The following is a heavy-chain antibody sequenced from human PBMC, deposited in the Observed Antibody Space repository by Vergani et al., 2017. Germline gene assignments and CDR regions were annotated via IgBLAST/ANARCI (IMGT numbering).Heavy chain of an antibody. CDR2: IYYSGST. D-gene: IGHD2-2*01. J-gene: IGHJ2*01. V-gene: IGHV4-4*03. CDR1: GDSISSNNC. CDR3: ARDQGXCSTGCPPRWYFDL. Sequence: QVQLQESGPGLVKPPGTLFLTCAVSGDSISSNNCWSLVRQPPGKGLEWIGEIYYSGSTNYNPSLKSRVTISVDTSKNQFSLKLSSVTAADTAVYYCARDQGXCSTGCPPRWYFDLWGGGTLVTVYS.